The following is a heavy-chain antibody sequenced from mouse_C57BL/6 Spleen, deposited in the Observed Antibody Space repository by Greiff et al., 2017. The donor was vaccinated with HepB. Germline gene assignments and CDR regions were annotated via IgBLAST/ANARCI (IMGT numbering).Heavy chain of an antibody. J-gene: IGHJ1*03. CDR3: ARRDYGSSYEDWYFDV. Sequence: QVQLQQSGPELVKPGASVKISCKASGYTFTDYYINWVKQRPGQGLEWIGWIYPGSGNTKYNEKFKGKATLTVDTSSSTAYMQLSSLTSEDSAVYVCARRDYGSSYEDWYFDVWGTGTTVTVSS. CDR1: GYTFTDYY. CDR2: IYPGSGNT. D-gene: IGHD1-1*01. V-gene: IGHV1-84*01.